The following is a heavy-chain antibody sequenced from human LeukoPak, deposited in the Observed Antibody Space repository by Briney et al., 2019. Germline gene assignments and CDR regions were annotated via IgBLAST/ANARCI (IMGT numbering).Heavy chain of an antibody. J-gene: IGHJ4*02. CDR2: IYYSGST. V-gene: IGHV4-39*06. CDR3: ARAARCSSTSCYFDY. Sequence: PSETLSLTCTVSGGSISSSPYFWGWIRQPPGKGLEWIGSIYYSGSTHYNPSLKNRITISVDASRNQFALKLSSLTAADTAVYYCARAARCSSTSCYFDYWGQGTLVTVSS. CDR1: GGSISSSPYF. D-gene: IGHD2-2*01.